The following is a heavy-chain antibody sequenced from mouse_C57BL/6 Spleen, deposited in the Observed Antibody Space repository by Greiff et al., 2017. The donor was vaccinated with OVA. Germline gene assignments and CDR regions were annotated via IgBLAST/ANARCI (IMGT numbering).Heavy chain of an antibody. CDR1: GYTFTDYY. D-gene: IGHD4-1*01. CDR3: ARSQAGYFDY. V-gene: IGHV1-26*01. Sequence: EVQLQQSGPELVKPGASVKISCKASGYTFTDYYMNWVKQSHGKSLEWIGDINPNNGGTSYNQKFKGKATLTVDKSSSTAYMELRSLTSEDSAVYYCARSQAGYFDYWGQGTTLTVSS. J-gene: IGHJ2*01. CDR2: INPNNGGT.